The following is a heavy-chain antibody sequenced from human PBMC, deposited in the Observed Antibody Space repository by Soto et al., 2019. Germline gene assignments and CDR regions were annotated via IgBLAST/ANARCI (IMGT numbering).Heavy chain of an antibody. D-gene: IGHD2-8*01. V-gene: IGHV3-74*01. CDR1: GFTFTNYW. Sequence: EVQLVESGGGLVQPGEALRLSCAASGFTFTNYWMHWVRLAPGKGPVWVSYISSDGTTTDYADSVKGRFTISRDNANNMLYLQMDSLRVDNTAVYSCAIQDCTNDVWREAAVTVGGALEYWGKGAQVTASS. J-gene: IGHJ4*02. CDR3: AIQDCTNDVWREAAVTVGGALEY. CDR2: ISSDGTTT.